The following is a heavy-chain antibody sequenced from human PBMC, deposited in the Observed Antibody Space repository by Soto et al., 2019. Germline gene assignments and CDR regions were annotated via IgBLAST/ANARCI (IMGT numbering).Heavy chain of an antibody. CDR2: ISWNSGSI. V-gene: IGHV3-9*01. J-gene: IGHJ4*02. CDR3: ATDRAGFDY. CDR1: GFTFDDYA. Sequence: EVQLVESGGGLVQPGRSLRLSCAASGFTFDDYAMHWVRQAPGKGLEWVSGISWNSGSIGYADSVKGRVTISRDNAKNSLYLQMNSLRAEDTALYYCATDRAGFDYWGQGTLVTVSS.